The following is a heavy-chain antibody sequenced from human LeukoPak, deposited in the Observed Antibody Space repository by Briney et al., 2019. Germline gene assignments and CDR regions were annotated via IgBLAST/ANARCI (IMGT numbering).Heavy chain of an antibody. CDR2: IIPILGIA. D-gene: IGHD2-2*01. J-gene: IGHJ6*02. Sequence: ASVKVSCKASGGTFSSYAISWVRQAPGQGLEWMGRIIPILGIANYAQKFQGRVTITADKSTSTAYMELSSLRSEDTAVYYCARDPSPGYCSSTSCYPEGYYGMDVWGQGTTVTVSS. V-gene: IGHV1-69*04. CDR3: ARDPSPGYCSSTSCYPEGYYGMDV. CDR1: GGTFSSYA.